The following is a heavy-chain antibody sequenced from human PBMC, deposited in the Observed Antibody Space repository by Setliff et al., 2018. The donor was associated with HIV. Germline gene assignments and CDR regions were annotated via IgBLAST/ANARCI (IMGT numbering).Heavy chain of an antibody. CDR3: AVGFVVVAPAARYNWFDP. D-gene: IGHD2-2*01. Sequence: ASVKVSCKASGYTFNNYGISWVRQAPGQGLEWMGRVDPEDGETIYAEKFRGRVTITADMSTDTAYMELRSLRSEDTAFYYCAVGFVVVAPAARYNWFDPWGQGTLVTVSS. J-gene: IGHJ5*02. V-gene: IGHV1-69-2*01. CDR1: GYTFNNYG. CDR2: VDPEDGET.